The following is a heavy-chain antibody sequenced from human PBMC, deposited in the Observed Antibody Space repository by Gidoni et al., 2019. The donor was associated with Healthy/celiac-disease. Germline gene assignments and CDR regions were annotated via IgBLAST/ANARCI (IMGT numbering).Heavy chain of an antibody. CDR2: IDWDDDK. CDR1: GFSLSTSGMC. D-gene: IGHD3-22*01. Sequence: TQPLTLTCTFSGFSLSTSGMCVSWIRQPPGKALEWLALIDWDDDKYYSTSLKTRLTISKDTSKNQVVLTMTNMDPVDTATYYCARTYYYDSSGPIPRAFDIWGQGTMVTVSS. J-gene: IGHJ3*02. CDR3: ARTYYYDSSGPIPRAFDI. V-gene: IGHV2-70*01.